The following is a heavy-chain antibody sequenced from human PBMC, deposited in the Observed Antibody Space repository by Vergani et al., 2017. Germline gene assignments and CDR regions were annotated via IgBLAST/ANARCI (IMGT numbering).Heavy chain of an antibody. Sequence: EVQLVESGGGLIHPGGSLRLSCEGSGFSFSGYWMHWVRQSPEKGLVWVSRIKSDGSRTNYADSVKGRFTISRDNAKNTLYLEMNSLRGADTAIYYCVRARCSGPCFMSNWFDSWVQGTLVTVSS. J-gene: IGHJ5*01. CDR3: VRARCSGPCFMSNWFDS. D-gene: IGHD5-12*01. CDR2: IKSDGSRT. V-gene: IGHV3-74*01. CDR1: GFSFSGYW.